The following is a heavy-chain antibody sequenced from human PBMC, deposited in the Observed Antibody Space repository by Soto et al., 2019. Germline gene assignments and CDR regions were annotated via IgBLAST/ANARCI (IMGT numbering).Heavy chain of an antibody. J-gene: IGHJ5*02. Sequence: PSETLSLTCAVYGASLSDNYCNWLRQPPGKGLEWIGEINHSGNTNYNPSLRSRVTISIDTSKNQLSLNLRSVSAVDTATYYCALQLRFVSVGAFDPWGQGTLVTVSS. CDR1: GASLSDNY. D-gene: IGHD5-18*01. V-gene: IGHV4-34*01. CDR3: ALQLRFVSVGAFDP. CDR2: INHSGNT.